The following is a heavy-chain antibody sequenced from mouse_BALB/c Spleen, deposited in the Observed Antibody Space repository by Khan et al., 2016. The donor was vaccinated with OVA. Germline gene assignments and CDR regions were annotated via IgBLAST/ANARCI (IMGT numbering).Heavy chain of an antibody. CDR2: INTGGAYT. J-gene: IGHJ3*01. CDR3: ARLAYYYNSEGFAY. D-gene: IGHD1-1*01. Sequence: EVQRVESGGDFVRPGGSLKLSCAASGFTFSTYGMSWVRQTPDKRLEWVATINTGGAYTYYPDTVKGRFTISRDTAKNTLYLQLSSLTSEDTAIYYCARLAYYYNSEGFAYWGRGTLVTVSA. V-gene: IGHV5-6*01. CDR1: GFTFSTYG.